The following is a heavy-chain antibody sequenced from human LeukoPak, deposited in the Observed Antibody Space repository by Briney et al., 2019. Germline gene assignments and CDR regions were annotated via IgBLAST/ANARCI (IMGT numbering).Heavy chain of an antibody. D-gene: IGHD5-24*01. CDR2: IVVGSGNT. V-gene: IGHV1-58*01. CDR3: TITDPVEMATIL. CDR1: GFTFTSSA. J-gene: IGHJ4*02. Sequence: SVKVSCKASGFTFTSSAVQWVRQARGQRLEWIGWIVVGSGNTNYAQKFQERVTITRDMSTSTAYMELSSLRSEDTAVYYCTITDPVEMATILGGQGTLVTVSS.